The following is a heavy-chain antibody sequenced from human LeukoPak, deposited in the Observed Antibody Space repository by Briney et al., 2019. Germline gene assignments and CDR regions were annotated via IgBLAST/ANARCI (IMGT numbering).Heavy chain of an antibody. V-gene: IGHV3-30-3*01. J-gene: IGHJ4*02. CDR3: AKEGAGDGYFDY. CDR2: ISYDGSNK. CDR1: GFTFSSYA. Sequence: GRSLRLSCAASGFTFSSYAMHWVRQAPGKGLEWVAVISYDGSNKYYADSVKGRFTISRDNSKNTLYLQMNSLRAEDTAVYYCAKEGAGDGYFDYWGQGTLVTVSS. D-gene: IGHD5-24*01.